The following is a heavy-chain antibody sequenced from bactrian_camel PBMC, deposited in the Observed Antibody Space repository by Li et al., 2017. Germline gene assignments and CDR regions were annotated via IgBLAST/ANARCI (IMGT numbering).Heavy chain of an antibody. J-gene: IGHJ4*01. Sequence: DVQLVESGGDSVQPGGSLRLTCVVSGHSRGSNCVGWFRLPPGRAPAEREGIAAIRNSGGETYYVDSVKGRFTISRDNAKNTVYLQMNSLTREDSAMYYCTRETQWVGYHEFAEYWGQGTQVTVS. CDR3: TRETQWVGYHEFAEY. CDR2: IRNSGGET. CDR1: GHSRGSNC. D-gene: IGHD5*01. V-gene: IGHV3S32*01.